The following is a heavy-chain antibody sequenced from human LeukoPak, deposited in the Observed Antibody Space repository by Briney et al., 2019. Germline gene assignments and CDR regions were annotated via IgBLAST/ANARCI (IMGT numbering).Heavy chain of an antibody. V-gene: IGHV5-51*01. J-gene: IGHJ4*02. CDR2: IYPADSDT. D-gene: IGHD5-12*01. Sequence: GESLKISCQGSGYTFTTYWIAWVRQMPGKGLKCMGIIYPADSDTTYSPSFQGHVTISADKSINTAYLQWNSLQASDTAMYYCARRGRRRGYSGYDFDYWGQGTLVTVSS. CDR3: ARRGRRRGYSGYDFDY. CDR1: GYTFTTYW.